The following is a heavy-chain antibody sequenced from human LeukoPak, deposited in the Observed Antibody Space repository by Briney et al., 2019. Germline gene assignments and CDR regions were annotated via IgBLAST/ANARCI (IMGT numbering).Heavy chain of an antibody. CDR3: ARDEWELLRAY. J-gene: IGHJ4*02. V-gene: IGHV3-23*01. CDR2: ISGSGDST. CDR1: GFTFSSYA. D-gene: IGHD1-26*01. Sequence: PGGSLRLSCAASGFTFSSYAMSWVRQAPGRGLEWVSGISGSGDSTYYADSVKGRFTISRDNSKNTLYLQMNSLRVEDTAVYYCARDEWELLRAYWGQGTLVTVSP.